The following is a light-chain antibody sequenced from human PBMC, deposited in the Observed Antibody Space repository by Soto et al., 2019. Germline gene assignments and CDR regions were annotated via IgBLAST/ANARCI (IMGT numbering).Light chain of an antibody. Sequence: DIQLTQSPSTLSASVGDRVTITCRASQSITNWLAWYQQKPGKAPKVLIHMASSLKSGVPSRFSGSGPGTEFTLTITSLQPDDSATYYCQQYNSLSSVSFGGGTKVEI. V-gene: IGKV1-5*03. CDR3: QQYNSLSSVS. CDR2: MAS. J-gene: IGKJ4*01. CDR1: QSITNW.